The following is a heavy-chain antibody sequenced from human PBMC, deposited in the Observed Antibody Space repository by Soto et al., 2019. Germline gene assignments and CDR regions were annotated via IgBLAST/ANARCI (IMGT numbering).Heavy chain of an antibody. V-gene: IGHV4-30-4*01. D-gene: IGHD3-10*01. J-gene: IGHJ6*02. CDR2: ISYSGNT. CDR1: GASITSRGSY. CDR3: ARETMWPSGRYYYYHMDV. Sequence: QVQLQESGPGLVKPSQTLSLTCSVSGASITSRGSYWTWIRPPPGKGLEWIGHISYSGNTFYNSSLQSRLTISVDTSKNQFSLKMTSVTAADTAVYFCARETMWPSGRYYYYHMDVWGQGTTVPVSS.